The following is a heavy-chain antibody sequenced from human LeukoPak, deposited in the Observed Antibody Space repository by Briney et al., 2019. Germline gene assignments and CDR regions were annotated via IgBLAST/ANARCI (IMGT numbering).Heavy chain of an antibody. Sequence: SETLSLTCTVSGGSISSGGYYWSWIRQPPGRGLEWIGYIYHSGSTYYNPSLKSRVTISVDTSKNQFSLKLSSVTAADTAVYYCARLGSSSDYAFDIWGQGTMVTVSS. CDR2: IYHSGST. D-gene: IGHD6-13*01. CDR1: GGSISSGGYY. CDR3: ARLGSSSDYAFDI. J-gene: IGHJ3*02. V-gene: IGHV4-30-2*01.